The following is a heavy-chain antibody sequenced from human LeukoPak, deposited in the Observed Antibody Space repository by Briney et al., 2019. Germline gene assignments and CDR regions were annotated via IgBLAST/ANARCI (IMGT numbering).Heavy chain of an antibody. J-gene: IGHJ5*02. CDR1: GFTFGDYA. V-gene: IGHV3-49*04. CDR3: TIAHPTS. Sequence: GGSLRLSCTAPGFTFGDYAMSWVRQAPGKGLGWVGFIRSKAYGGTTEYAASVKGRFTISRDDSKSIAYLQMNSLETEDTAVYYCTIAHPTSWGQGTLVTVSS. CDR2: IRSKAYGGTT.